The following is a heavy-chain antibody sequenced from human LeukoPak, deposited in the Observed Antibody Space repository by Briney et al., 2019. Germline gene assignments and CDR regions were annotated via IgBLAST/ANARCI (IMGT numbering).Heavy chain of an antibody. Sequence: PSETLSLTCTVSGGSISSNSYYWGWIRQPPGKGLKWIGSIYYSGSTYYNPSLKSRVTISVDTSKNQFSLKLNSVTAADTAVYYCARNRYYYGSGSYYLNWFDPWGQGTLVTVSS. CDR2: IYYSGST. CDR1: GGSISSNSYY. V-gene: IGHV4-39*01. J-gene: IGHJ5*02. CDR3: ARNRYYYGSGSYYLNWFDP. D-gene: IGHD3-10*01.